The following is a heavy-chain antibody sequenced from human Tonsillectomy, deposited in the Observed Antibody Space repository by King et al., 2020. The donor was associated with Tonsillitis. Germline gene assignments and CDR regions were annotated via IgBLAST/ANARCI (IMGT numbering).Heavy chain of an antibody. CDR1: GFTFSSYD. CDR2: MYTGVTIT. J-gene: IGHJ6*02. Sequence: EVQLVESGGGLVQPGGSLRLSCAASGFTFSSYDMSWVRQAPGKGLEGVSLMYTGVTITYYADSVKGRFSISRDNSKNTLYLQMNSLRAEDTAVYYCARDTSYYESTSMAVWGQGTTVTVSS. D-gene: IGHD3-22*01. CDR3: ARDTSYYESTSMAV. V-gene: IGHV3-23*03.